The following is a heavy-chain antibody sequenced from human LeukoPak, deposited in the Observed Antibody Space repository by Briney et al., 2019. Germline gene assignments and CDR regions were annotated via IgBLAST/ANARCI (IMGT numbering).Heavy chain of an antibody. CDR2: INPSGGST. V-gene: IGHV1-46*01. CDR1: GYTFTSYL. Sequence: ASVKVSCKASGYTFTSYLIHWVRQAPGQGLEWMAVINPSGGSTTYAQKFQGRVTMTRDRSTSTVYMELSSLTSEDTAVYYCARGGSGWDAFDIWGQGTLVTVSS. CDR3: ARGGSGWDAFDI. D-gene: IGHD6-19*01. J-gene: IGHJ4*02.